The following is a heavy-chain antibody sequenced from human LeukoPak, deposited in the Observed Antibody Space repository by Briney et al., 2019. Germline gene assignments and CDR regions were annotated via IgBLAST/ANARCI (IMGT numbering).Heavy chain of an antibody. J-gene: IGHJ4*02. CDR2: IKQDGSEK. D-gene: IGHD3-10*01. CDR3: AREPYSSGSYQVDY. V-gene: IGHV3-7*01. CDR1: GFTFSSHW. Sequence: GGSLRLSCAASGFTFSSHWMSWVRQAPGKGLEWVANIKQDGSEKYYVDSVKGRFTISRDNAKDSLYLQMNSLRADDTAVYYCAREPYSSGSYQVDYWGQGTPVTVSS.